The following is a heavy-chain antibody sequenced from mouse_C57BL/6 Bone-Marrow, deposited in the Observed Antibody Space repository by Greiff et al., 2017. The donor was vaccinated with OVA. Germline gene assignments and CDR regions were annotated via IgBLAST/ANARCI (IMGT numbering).Heavy chain of an antibody. CDR3: AREGIYSPFAY. V-gene: IGHV1-26*01. Sequence: EVQLQQSGPELVKPGASVKISCKASGYTFTDYYMNWVKQSHGKSLEWIGDINPNNGGTSYNQKFKGKATLTVDKSSSTAYMELRSLTSEDSAVYYCAREGIYSPFAYWGQGTLVTVSA. CDR1: GYTFTDYY. J-gene: IGHJ3*01. D-gene: IGHD2-1*01. CDR2: INPNNGGT.